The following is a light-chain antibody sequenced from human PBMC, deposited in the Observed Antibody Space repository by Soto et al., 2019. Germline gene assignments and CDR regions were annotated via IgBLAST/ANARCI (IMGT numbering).Light chain of an antibody. CDR2: YDS. CDR3: QVWDSSSDHVV. J-gene: IGLJ2*01. V-gene: IGLV3-21*04. Sequence: SYELTQPPSVSVAPGKTARITCGVNNIGSKSVHWYQQKPGQAPVLVIYYDSDRPSGIPERFSGSNSGNTATLTISRVEARDEVDYYCQVWDSSSDHVVFGGGTKLTVL. CDR1: NIGSKS.